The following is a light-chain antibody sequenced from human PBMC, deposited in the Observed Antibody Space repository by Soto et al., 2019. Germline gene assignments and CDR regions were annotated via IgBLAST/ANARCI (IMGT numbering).Light chain of an antibody. CDR2: AAS. CDR1: QSISNY. Sequence: DIQMTQSPSSLSASVEDRVIITCRASQSISNYLAWYQQKPGKVPKLLIYAASTLQSGVPSRFSGSGSGTDFTLTISSLQPEDVATYYCQKCGIAPFSFGGGTKVELK. CDR3: QKCGIAPFS. V-gene: IGKV1-27*01. J-gene: IGKJ4*01.